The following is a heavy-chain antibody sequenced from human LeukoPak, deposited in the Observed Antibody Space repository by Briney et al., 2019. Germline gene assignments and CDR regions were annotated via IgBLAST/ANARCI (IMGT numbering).Heavy chain of an antibody. V-gene: IGHV4-39*07. CDR2: VYYSGTT. J-gene: IGHJ6*02. CDR3: ARWGAPYYYDSSGYSYYYYGMDV. D-gene: IGHD3-22*01. CDR1: GGSISNTNYY. Sequence: SETLSLTCTVSGGSISNTNYYWGWIRQPPGKGLEWIGSVYYSGTTYYNSSLKSRVTISVDTSKNQFSLKLSSVTAADTAVYYCARWGAPYYYDSSGYSYYYYGMDVWGQGTTVTVSS.